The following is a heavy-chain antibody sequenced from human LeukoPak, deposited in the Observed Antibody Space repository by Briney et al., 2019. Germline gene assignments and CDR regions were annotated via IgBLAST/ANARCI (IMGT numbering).Heavy chain of an antibody. Sequence: GASVKVSCKASGYTFTSYDINWVRQATGQGLEWMGWMNPNSGNTGYAQKFQGRVTMTRNTSISTAYVELSSLRSEDTAVYYCARGARPSKRKEPTWFDPWGQGTLVTVSS. CDR1: GYTFTSYD. CDR3: ARGARPSKRKEPTWFDP. V-gene: IGHV1-8*01. J-gene: IGHJ5*02. D-gene: IGHD1-14*01. CDR2: MNPNSGNT.